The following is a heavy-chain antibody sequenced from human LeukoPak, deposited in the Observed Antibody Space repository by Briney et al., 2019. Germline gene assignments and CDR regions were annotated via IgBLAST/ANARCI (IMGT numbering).Heavy chain of an antibody. J-gene: IGHJ4*02. Sequence: SETVSLTCSVSGDSFSRSSYYWGWTRQPPGKGLEWIGSIYYSGSTYYNPSLKSRVTISVDTSRNQFSLKLGSVTAADTAVYYCARHGSIATGAFTYWGQGTLVTVSS. CDR2: IYYSGST. CDR3: ARHGSIATGAFTY. CDR1: GDSFSRSSYY. V-gene: IGHV4-39*01. D-gene: IGHD6-13*01.